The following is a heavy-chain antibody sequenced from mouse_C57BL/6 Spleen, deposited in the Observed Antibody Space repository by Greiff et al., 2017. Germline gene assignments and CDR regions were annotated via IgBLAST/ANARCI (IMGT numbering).Heavy chain of an antibody. CDR1: GYTFTSYW. V-gene: IGHV1-52*01. CDR2: IDPSDSET. D-gene: IGHD4-1*01. J-gene: IGHJ1*03. CDR3: AGGGGTWYFDV. Sequence: QVQLKQPGAELVRPGSSVKLSCKASGYTFTSYWMHWVKQRPIQGLEWIGNIDPSDSETHYNQKFKDKATLTVDKSSSTAYMQLSSLTSEDSAVYCCAGGGGTWYFDVWGTGTTVTVSS.